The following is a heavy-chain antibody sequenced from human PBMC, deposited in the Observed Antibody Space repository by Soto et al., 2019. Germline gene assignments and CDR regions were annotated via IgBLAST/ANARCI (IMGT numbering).Heavy chain of an antibody. CDR1: GFTFSSYA. CDR2: ISGSGGST. J-gene: IGHJ4*02. Sequence: PGGSLRLSCAASGFTFSSYAMSWVRQAPGKGLEWVSAISGSGGSTYYADSVKGRFTISRDNSKNTLYLQMNGLRAEDTAVYYCAKGAYYDFWSGYTYYFDYWGQGTLVTVSS. CDR3: AKGAYYDFWSGYTYYFDY. D-gene: IGHD3-3*01. V-gene: IGHV3-23*01.